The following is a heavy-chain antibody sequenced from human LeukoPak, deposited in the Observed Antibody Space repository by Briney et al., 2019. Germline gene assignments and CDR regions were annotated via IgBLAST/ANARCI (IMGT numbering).Heavy chain of an antibody. CDR2: IYTSGST. J-gene: IGHJ6*03. Sequence: SETLSLTCTVSGGSISSGSYCWCWIRQPAGKGLEWIGRIYTSGSTNYNPSLKSRVTISVDTSKNQFSLKLSSVTAADTAVYYCARASSDYYYYYMDVWGKGTTVTI. V-gene: IGHV4-61*02. D-gene: IGHD6-19*01. CDR3: ARASSDYYYYYMDV. CDR1: GGSISSGSYC.